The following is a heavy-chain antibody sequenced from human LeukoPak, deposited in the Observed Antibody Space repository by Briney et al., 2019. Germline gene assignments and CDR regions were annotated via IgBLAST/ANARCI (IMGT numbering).Heavy chain of an antibody. J-gene: IGHJ6*02. CDR1: GGSISSYY. Sequence: PSETLSLTCTVSGGSISSYYWSWIRQPAGKGLEWIGRIYTSGSTNYNPSLKSRVTMSVDTSKHQFSLKLSSVPAADTAVYYCARDDWGQWQGGGRLYHYHYYGMDVWGQGTTVTVSS. D-gene: IGHD6-19*01. CDR3: ARDDWGQWQGGGRLYHYHYYGMDV. V-gene: IGHV4-4*07. CDR2: IYTSGST.